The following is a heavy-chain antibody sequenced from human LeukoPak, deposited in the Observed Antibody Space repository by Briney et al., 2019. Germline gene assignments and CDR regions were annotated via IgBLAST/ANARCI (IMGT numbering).Heavy chain of an antibody. CDR1: GGSMTTYY. CDR2: IYYSGHT. J-gene: IGHJ4*02. D-gene: IGHD4-17*01. V-gene: IGHV4-59*12. CDR3: ARGDYGYFDY. Sequence: SETLSLTCSVSGGSMTTYYWSWIRQPPGKGLEWIGFIYYSGHTNYNPSLKSRVTMSVDTSKNQFSLKLSSVTAADTAVYYCARGDYGYFDYWGQGTLVTVSS.